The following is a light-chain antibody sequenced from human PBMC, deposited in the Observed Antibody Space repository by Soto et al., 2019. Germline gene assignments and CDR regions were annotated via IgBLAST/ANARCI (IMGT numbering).Light chain of an antibody. CDR1: QSVSNR. J-gene: IGKJ5*01. CDR2: GAS. Sequence: EIVLTQSPGSLSLSPGERATFSCRASQSVSNRLAWYQQKPGQAPRLLIYGASNRAGGIPDRFSGSGSGTAFTLTISRLEPEDFALYYCQQYDNSPPSITFGQGTRLDIK. V-gene: IGKV3-20*01. CDR3: QQYDNSPPSIT.